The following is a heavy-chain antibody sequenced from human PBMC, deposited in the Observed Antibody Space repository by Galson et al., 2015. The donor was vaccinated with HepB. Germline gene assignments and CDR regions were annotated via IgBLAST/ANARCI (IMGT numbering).Heavy chain of an antibody. CDR1: GFTFSSYA. Sequence: SLRLSCAASGFTFSSYAMSWVRQAPGKGLEWVSAISGSGGSTYYADSVKGRFTISRGNSKNTLYLQMNSLRAEDTAVYYCAKYAGAWASVLLLKNYYYYYGMDVWGQGTTVTVSS. CDR2: ISGSGGST. J-gene: IGHJ6*02. CDR3: AKYAGAWASVLLLKNYYYYYGMDV. V-gene: IGHV3-23*01. D-gene: IGHD2-15*01.